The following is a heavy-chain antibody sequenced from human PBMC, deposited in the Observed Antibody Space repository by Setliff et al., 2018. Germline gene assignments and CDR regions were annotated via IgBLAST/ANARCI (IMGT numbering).Heavy chain of an antibody. Sequence: SETLSLTCAVYGDSFSDYYWSWIRQPPGKGLEWFGRMHNSGSTNYNSFFQGRVSISADESKTQFSLNLYSVTAADTATYYCARDKWVLVRTHNYYYVDIWGTGTTVTVSS. CDR1: GDSFSDYY. V-gene: IGHV4-59*10. CDR2: MHNSGST. D-gene: IGHD3-10*01. J-gene: IGHJ6*03. CDR3: ARDKWVLVRTHNYYYVDI.